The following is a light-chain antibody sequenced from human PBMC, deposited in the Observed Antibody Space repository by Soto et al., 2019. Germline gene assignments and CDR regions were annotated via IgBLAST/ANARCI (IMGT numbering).Light chain of an antibody. V-gene: IGKV1-5*03. CDR1: QTMNNW. CDR3: QQYNTYSFT. J-gene: IGKJ3*01. CDR2: KTS. Sequence: DIQMTQSPSTLSASVGDRVTITVRASQTMNNWLAWYQQKPGKAPKRLIYKTSTLESGVPSRFSGSGFGTEFTLTISSLQPDDFATYYCQQYNTYSFTFGPGAKVDIK.